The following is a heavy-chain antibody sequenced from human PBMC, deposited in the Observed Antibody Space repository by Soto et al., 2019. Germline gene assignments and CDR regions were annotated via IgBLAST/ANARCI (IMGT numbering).Heavy chain of an antibody. D-gene: IGHD3-3*01. J-gene: IGHJ5*02. V-gene: IGHV1-18*01. Sequence: GASVKVSCKASGYTFTSYGISWVRQAPGQGLEWMGWVSAYNGNTNYAQKLQGRVTMTTDTSTSTAYMELRSLRSDDTAVYYCAREYYDFWSGYSSNWFDPWGQGTLVTVSS. CDR1: GYTFTSYG. CDR3: AREYYDFWSGYSSNWFDP. CDR2: VSAYNGNT.